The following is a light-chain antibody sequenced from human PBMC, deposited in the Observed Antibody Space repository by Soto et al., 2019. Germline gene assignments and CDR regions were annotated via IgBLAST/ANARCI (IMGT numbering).Light chain of an antibody. J-gene: IGKJ1*01. CDR1: QSISTW. Sequence: DIQMTQSPSPLSASVGDRVTITCRARQSISTWLAWYQQEPGKAPKLLIHKASSLQSGVPSRFSGSGSGTDFTLTISSLHPDDFATYYCQQYNSYSPTFGQGTRVEIK. CDR2: KAS. V-gene: IGKV1-5*03. CDR3: QQYNSYSPT.